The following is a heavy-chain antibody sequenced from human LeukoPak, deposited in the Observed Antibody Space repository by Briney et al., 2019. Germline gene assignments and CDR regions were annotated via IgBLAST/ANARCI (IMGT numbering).Heavy chain of an antibody. J-gene: IGHJ6*02. CDR2: IDPSDSYA. Sequence: GESLKISCKGSGYIFTSYWISWVRQMPGKGLEWMGRIDPSDSYADYSPSFEGHVTMSADKSISTGYLQWSSLKASDTAMYYCALPAVWGQGTTVTVSS. V-gene: IGHV5-10-1*01. CDR3: ALPAV. CDR1: GYIFTSYW. D-gene: IGHD2-2*01.